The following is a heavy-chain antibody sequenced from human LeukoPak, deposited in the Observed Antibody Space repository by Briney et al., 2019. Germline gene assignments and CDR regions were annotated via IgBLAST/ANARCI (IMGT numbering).Heavy chain of an antibody. CDR3: ARDRRSVDPVMGHDAFDI. J-gene: IGHJ3*02. Sequence: SVKVSFKASGGTFSSDAISWVRQAPGRGLEWMGGIIPLFGTGNYAQKFQGRVTVPADESTRTAYMEVSSLRSEDTAVYYCARDRRSVDPVMGHDAFDIWGQGTMVTVSS. CDR1: GGTFSSDA. CDR2: IIPLFGTG. D-gene: IGHD5-18*01. V-gene: IGHV1-69*01.